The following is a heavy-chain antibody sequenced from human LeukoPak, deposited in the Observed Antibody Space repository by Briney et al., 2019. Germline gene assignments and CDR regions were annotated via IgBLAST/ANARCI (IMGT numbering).Heavy chain of an antibody. V-gene: IGHV3-48*04. CDR1: GIPFSHAW. J-gene: IGHJ4*02. Sequence: GGSLRLSCVASGIPFSHAWMSWVRQAPGQGLEWVSYISSSSSTIYYADSVKGRFTISRDNAKNSLYLQMNSLRAEDTAVYYCARAPYGGNSDYWGQGTLVTVSS. D-gene: IGHD4-23*01. CDR2: ISSSSSTI. CDR3: ARAPYGGNSDY.